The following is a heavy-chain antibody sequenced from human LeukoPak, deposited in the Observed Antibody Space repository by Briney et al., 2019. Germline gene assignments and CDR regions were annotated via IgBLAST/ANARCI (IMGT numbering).Heavy chain of an antibody. CDR1: GFTFDDYA. J-gene: IGHJ3*02. CDR3: AKGSMVGATMAAFDI. V-gene: IGHV3-9*01. CDR2: ISWNSGSI. Sequence: GGSLRLSCAASGFTFDDYAMHWVRQAPGKGLEWVSGISWNSGSIGYADSVKGRFTISRDNAKNTLYLQMISLRAEDTAIYFCAKGSMVGATMAAFDIWGQGTMVTVSS. D-gene: IGHD1-26*01.